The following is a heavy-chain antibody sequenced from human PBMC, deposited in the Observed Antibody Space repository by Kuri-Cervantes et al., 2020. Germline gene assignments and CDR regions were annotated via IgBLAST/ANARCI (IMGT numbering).Heavy chain of an antibody. CDR3: ARGGEDGMDV. CDR2: INPSGGST. V-gene: IGHV1-46*01. J-gene: IGHJ6*02. CDR1: GYTFTSYY. Sequence: ASVKVSCKASGYTFTSYYMHWVRQAPGQGLEWMGIINPSGGSTSYAQKFQGRVTMTRDTSISTAYMELSWLRSEDTAVYYCARGGEDGMDVWGQGTTVTVPS.